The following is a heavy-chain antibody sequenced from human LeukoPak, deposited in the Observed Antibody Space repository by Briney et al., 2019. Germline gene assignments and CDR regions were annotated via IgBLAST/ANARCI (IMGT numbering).Heavy chain of an antibody. CDR3: AAQQWLTDGDY. J-gene: IGHJ4*02. V-gene: IGHV3-23*01. CDR2: VSGSGGTT. Sequence: GGSLRLSCAASGFTFSSYAMTWVRQAPGKGLEWVSTVSGSGGTTNYADSVKGRFTISRDNSKNTLYLQMNSLRAEDTAVYYCAAQQWLTDGDYWGQGTLVTVSS. D-gene: IGHD6-19*01. CDR1: GFTFSSYA.